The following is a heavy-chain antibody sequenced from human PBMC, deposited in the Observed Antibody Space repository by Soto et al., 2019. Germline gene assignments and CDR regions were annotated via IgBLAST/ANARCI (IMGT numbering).Heavy chain of an antibody. V-gene: IGHV3-23*01. J-gene: IGHJ4*02. D-gene: IGHD5-18*01. CDR2: ISGSGGST. CDR3: AKSPHPKYRYDYFDC. CDR1: GFTFSSYA. Sequence: GGSLRLSCVASGFTFSSYAMSWVRQAPGKGLEWVSAISGSGGSTYYADSVKGRFTISRDNSKNTLYLQMNSLRAEDMAVYYCAKSPHPKYRYDYFDCWGQGTLVTVSS.